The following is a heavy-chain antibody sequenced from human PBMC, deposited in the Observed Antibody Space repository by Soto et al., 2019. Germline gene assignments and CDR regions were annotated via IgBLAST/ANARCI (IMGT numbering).Heavy chain of an antibody. J-gene: IGHJ6*02. V-gene: IGHV4-34*01. CDR2: INHSGST. D-gene: IGHD3-9*01. CDR3: ARGRGLTGYQYYYYYGMDV. Sequence: SETLSLTCAVYGGSFSGYYWSWIRQPPWKWLEWIGQINHSGSTNYNPSLKSRVTISVDTSKNQFSLKLSSVTAADTAVYYCARGRGLTGYQYYYYYGMDVWGQGTTVTVSS. CDR1: GGSFSGYY.